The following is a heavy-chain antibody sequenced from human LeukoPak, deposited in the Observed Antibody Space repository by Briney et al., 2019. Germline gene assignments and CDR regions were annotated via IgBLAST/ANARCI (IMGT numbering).Heavy chain of an antibody. D-gene: IGHD3-3*01. CDR3: TTDKDFWGGYQDF. CDR1: GFTFTNAW. CDR2: IKSKADGGTT. J-gene: IGHJ4*02. V-gene: IGHV3-15*01. Sequence: GGSLRLSCVASGFTFTNAWMTWVRQAPGKGLEWVGPIKSKADGGTTDYVASVKGRFIISRNDSKDTMYLQTNSLKIEDTGVYYCTTDKDFWGGYQDFWGQGILVSVSS.